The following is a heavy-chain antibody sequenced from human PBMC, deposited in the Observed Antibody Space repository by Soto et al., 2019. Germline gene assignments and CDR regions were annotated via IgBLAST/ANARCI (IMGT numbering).Heavy chain of an antibody. V-gene: IGHV4-59*08. CDR2: ISYSGST. CDR3: AGRDGSGCDY. D-gene: IGHD6-19*01. J-gene: IGHJ4*02. CDR1: GGSISSYY. Sequence: QVQLQESGPGLVKPSETLSLTCTVSGGSISSYYWSWIRQPPGKGLEWIGYISYSGSTNYNPSLKSGVATSGDTSKYPFSLKLSSMSAAVTAVYYCAGRDGSGCDYWGQGTLVTVSS.